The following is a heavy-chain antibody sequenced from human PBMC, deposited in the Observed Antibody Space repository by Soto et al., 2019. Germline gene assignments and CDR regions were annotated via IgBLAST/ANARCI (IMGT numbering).Heavy chain of an antibody. CDR2: IKYDGSEK. Sequence: EVQLVESGGGLVQPGGSLRLSCAASGFTFSNYWMSWVRQAPGKGLEWVANIKYDGSEKYYVDSVKGRFTFSRDNAKNSLYLKMNSLRVEDTAVYYCARGFYYFDYWGQGSLVTVSS. V-gene: IGHV3-7*01. CDR3: ARGFYYFDY. J-gene: IGHJ4*02. CDR1: GFTFSNYW.